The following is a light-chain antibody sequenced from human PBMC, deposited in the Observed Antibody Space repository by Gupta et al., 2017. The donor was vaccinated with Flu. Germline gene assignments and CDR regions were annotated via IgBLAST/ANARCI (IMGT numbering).Light chain of an antibody. J-gene: IGKJ1*01. CDR3: QEYKSWPPWT. V-gene: IGKV3-15*01. Sequence: EIVMPQSPATLSVSPGERATLSCRASQSVTSNLAWYHQKPGQAPRLLIYGASTRATGIPARFSGSGSGTEFTLTIGSLQAEDFAVYYCQEYKSWPPWTFGQGTKVEI. CDR1: QSVTSN. CDR2: GAS.